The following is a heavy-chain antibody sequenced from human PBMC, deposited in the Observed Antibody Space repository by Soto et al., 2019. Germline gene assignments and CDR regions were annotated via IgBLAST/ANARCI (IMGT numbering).Heavy chain of an antibody. CDR3: TITYYYDSSGYFIPDY. Sequence: GGSLRLSCAASGFTFSGSAMHWVRQASGKGLEWVGRIRSKANSYATAYAASVKGRFTISRDDSKNTAYLQMNSLKTEDTAVYYCTITYYYDSSGYFIPDYWGQGTLVTVSS. V-gene: IGHV3-73*01. CDR1: GFTFSGSA. CDR2: IRSKANSYAT. D-gene: IGHD3-22*01. J-gene: IGHJ4*02.